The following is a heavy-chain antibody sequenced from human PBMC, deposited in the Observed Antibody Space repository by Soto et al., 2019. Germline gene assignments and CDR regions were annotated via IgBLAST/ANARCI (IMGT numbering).Heavy chain of an antibody. CDR2: IIPIFGTA. Sequence: SVKVYCKASGGTFSSYAISWVRQAPGQGLEWMGGIIPIFGTANYAQKFQGRVTITADESTSTAYMELSSLRSEDTAVYYCAGPPVLTRVYYYYGMYVLAQRTTVTVS. J-gene: IGHJ6*02. CDR1: GGTFSSYA. D-gene: IGHD2-8*01. V-gene: IGHV1-69*13. CDR3: AGPPVLTRVYYYYGMYV.